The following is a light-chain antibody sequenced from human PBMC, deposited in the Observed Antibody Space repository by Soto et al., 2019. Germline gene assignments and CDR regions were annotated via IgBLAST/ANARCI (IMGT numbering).Light chain of an antibody. CDR3: KSYDSSLTGSRV. Sequence: QSVLTQPPSVSGAPGQRVTISCTGGSSDIGAGSDVHWYQQLPGTAPKLLIYANNNRPSGVPDRFSASKSGTSASLAITGLQAEDEADYYCKSYDSSLTGSRVFGTGTKVTVL. J-gene: IGLJ1*01. V-gene: IGLV1-40*01. CDR2: ANN. CDR1: SSDIGAGSD.